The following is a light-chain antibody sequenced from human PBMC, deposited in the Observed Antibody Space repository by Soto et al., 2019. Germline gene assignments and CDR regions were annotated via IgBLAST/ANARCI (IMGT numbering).Light chain of an antibody. V-gene: IGKV1-27*01. J-gene: IGKJ1*01. CDR1: QGISNY. CDR2: AAS. CDR3: QKYNRAPRT. Sequence: DIQMTQSPSSLSAYVGDRVTITCRASQGISNYLAWYQQKPGKVPKLLLYAASTLQSGVPSRFSGSGSGTDFTLTISSLQPEDVATYYCQKYNRAPRTFGQGTTVEIK.